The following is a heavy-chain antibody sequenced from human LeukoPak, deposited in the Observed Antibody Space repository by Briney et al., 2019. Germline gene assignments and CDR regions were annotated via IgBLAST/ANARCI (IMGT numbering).Heavy chain of an antibody. CDR2: ISSSGSTI. CDR3: ARDWDYGSGSYYNGYFDY. J-gene: IGHJ4*02. D-gene: IGHD3-10*01. Sequence: GGSLRLSCAASGFTFSDYYMSWIRQALGKGLEWVSYISSSGSTIYYADSVKGRSTISRDNAKNSLYLQMNSLRAEDTAVYYCARDWDYGSGSYYNGYFDYWGQGTLVTVSS. V-gene: IGHV3-11*01. CDR1: GFTFSDYY.